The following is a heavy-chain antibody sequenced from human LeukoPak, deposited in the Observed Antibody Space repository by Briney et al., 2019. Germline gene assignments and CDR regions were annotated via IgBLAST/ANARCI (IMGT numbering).Heavy chain of an antibody. CDR1: GYTFTSYG. J-gene: IGHJ3*02. D-gene: IGHD3-9*01. V-gene: IGHV1-18*01. CDR2: ISAYSGNT. CDR3: ARGSGAANYDILTGFIIPDAFDI. Sequence: ASVKVSCKASGYTFTSYGISWVRQAPGQGLEWMGWISAYSGNTNYAQKLQGRVTMTTDTSTSTAYMELRSLRSDDTAVYYCARGSGAANYDILTGFIIPDAFDIWGQGTMVTVSS.